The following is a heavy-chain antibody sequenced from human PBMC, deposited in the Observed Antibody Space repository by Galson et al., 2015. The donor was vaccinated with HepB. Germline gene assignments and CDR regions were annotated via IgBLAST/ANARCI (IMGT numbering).Heavy chain of an antibody. D-gene: IGHD2-21*01. J-gene: IGHJ4*02. Sequence: SVKVSCKASGYTFTSYYIHWVRQAPGQGLEWMGIINPSGGSTSYAQQFQDRLTMTRDTSTSTVYMELSSLRSEGTAVYYCARDPRVGDSGVPAFDYWGQGTLVTVSS. CDR1: GYTFTSYY. V-gene: IGHV1-46*01. CDR2: INPSGGST. CDR3: ARDPRVGDSGVPAFDY.